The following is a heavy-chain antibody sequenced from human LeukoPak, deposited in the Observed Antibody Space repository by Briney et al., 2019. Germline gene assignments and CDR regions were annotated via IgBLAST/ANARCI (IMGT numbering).Heavy chain of an antibody. Sequence: PGGSLRLSCAASGFTFSRYGMHWVRQAPGKGLEWVAFIRYDGSNKYYADSVKGRFTISRDNSKNTLYLQMNSLRAEDTAVYYCAKVRFAQVDTTMDYWDQGTLVTVSS. CDR3: AKVRFAQVDTTMDY. CDR1: GFTFSRYG. D-gene: IGHD5-18*01. J-gene: IGHJ4*02. CDR2: IRYDGSNK. V-gene: IGHV3-30*02.